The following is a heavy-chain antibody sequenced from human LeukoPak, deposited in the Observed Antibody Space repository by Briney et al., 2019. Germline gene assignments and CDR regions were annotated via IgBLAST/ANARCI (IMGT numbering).Heavy chain of an antibody. Sequence: SETLSLTCAVSGVSFNDYYWSWVRQPPGKGLEWIGEINHSGYTNDSPSLKSRVTISIDTSRKQFSLNLRSVTVADTGIYYCTRMTTRHDYWGQGTLVTVSS. D-gene: IGHD4-17*01. CDR3: TRMTTRHDY. CDR1: GVSFNDYY. J-gene: IGHJ4*02. CDR2: INHSGYT. V-gene: IGHV4-34*01.